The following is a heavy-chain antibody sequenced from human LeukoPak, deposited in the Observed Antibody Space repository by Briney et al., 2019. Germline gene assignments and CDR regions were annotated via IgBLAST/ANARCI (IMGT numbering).Heavy chain of an antibody. D-gene: IGHD2-2*01. CDR2: IINDGSYT. J-gene: IGHJ5*02. CDR1: GFTFNTYT. Sequence: PGGSLRLSCAASGFTFNTYTMNWVRQAPGKGLMWVSHIINDGSYTTYADSVKGRFTISRDNAKNTVYLQMNSLRAEDTAVYYCATDDKYAPSSWGQGTLVTVS. V-gene: IGHV3-74*01. CDR3: ATDDKYAPSS.